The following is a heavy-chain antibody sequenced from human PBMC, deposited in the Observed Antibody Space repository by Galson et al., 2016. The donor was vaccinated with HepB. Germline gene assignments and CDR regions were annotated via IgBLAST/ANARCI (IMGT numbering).Heavy chain of an antibody. CDR1: GFSLSTSGVG. V-gene: IGHV2-5*02. CDR2: IYWDDDK. D-gene: IGHD5-12*01. CDR3: VHRTVTTMSDF. Sequence: PALVKPTQTLTLTCTFSGFSLSTSGVGVDWIRQPPGKALEWLALIYWDDDKHYKPTLKTRLTITKDTSKNQVVRTMTNMGPVYTATYYFVHRTVTTMSDFWGQGTLVTVSS. J-gene: IGHJ4*02.